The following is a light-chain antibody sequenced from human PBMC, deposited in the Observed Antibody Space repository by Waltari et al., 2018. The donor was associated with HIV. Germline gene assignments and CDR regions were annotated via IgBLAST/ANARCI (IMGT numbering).Light chain of an antibody. CDR2: AAS. CDR3: QRSYNIPL. Sequence: DIQMTQSPSSLSASVGDRVTITCRASQRISSYLNWYQQKPGKAPKLLIYAASSLPSGVPSRFSGSGSGTDFTLTISSLQPEDFATYYCQRSYNIPLFGPGTKVDFK. V-gene: IGKV1-39*01. CDR1: QRISSY. J-gene: IGKJ3*01.